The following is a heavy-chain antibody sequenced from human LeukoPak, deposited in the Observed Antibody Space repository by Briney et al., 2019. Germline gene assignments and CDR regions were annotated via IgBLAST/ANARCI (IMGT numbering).Heavy chain of an antibody. CDR3: ARHRGAYCSGGDCYSSYYFDS. D-gene: IGHD2-15*01. V-gene: IGHV4-39*01. CDR1: GGSISSSDYY. Sequence: PSETLSLTCTVSGGSISSSDYYWGWIRQPPGKGLEWIGSIYYSGRTYYNPSLKSRVTISVDTSKKQFSLKLSSVTAADTAVYYCARHRGAYCSGGDCYSSYYFDSWGQGTLVTVSS. CDR2: IYYSGRT. J-gene: IGHJ4*02.